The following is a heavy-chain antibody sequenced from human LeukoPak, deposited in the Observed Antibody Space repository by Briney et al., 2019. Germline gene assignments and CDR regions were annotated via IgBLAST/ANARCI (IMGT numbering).Heavy chain of an antibody. D-gene: IGHD1-26*01. CDR2: INHSGST. CDR1: GGSFSGYY. V-gene: IGHV4-34*01. Sequence: PSETLSLTCAVYGGSFSGYYWSWIRQPPGEGLEWIGEINHSGSTNYNPSLKSRVTISVDTSKNQFSLQLNSVTPEDTAVYYCAREGELWELLTWGQGTLVTVSS. CDR3: AREGELWELLT. J-gene: IGHJ5*02.